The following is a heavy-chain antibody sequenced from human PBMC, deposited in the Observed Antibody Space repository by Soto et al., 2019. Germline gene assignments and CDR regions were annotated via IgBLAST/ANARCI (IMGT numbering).Heavy chain of an antibody. CDR2: IKSKTDGGTT. CDR1: GFTFSNAW. V-gene: IGHV3-15*01. CDR3: TTATEVLRYFDWSDY. Sequence: GGSLRLSCAASGFTFSNAWMSWVRQAPGKGLEWVGRIKSKTDGGTTDYAAPVKGRFTISRDDSKNTLYLQMNSLKTEDTAVYYCTTATEVLRYFDWSDYWGQGTLVTVSS. D-gene: IGHD3-9*01. J-gene: IGHJ4*02.